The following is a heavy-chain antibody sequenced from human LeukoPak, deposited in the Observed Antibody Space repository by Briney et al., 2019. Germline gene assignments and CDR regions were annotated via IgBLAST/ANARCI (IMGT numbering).Heavy chain of an antibody. J-gene: IGHJ4*02. Sequence: SETLSLTCTVSGGSISSGSYYWGWIRQPPGKGLEWIGNIYYSGSTYYNPSLKSRVSIPVDTSKNQFSLKLTSVTAADTAVYYCARAPEYGLYYFDYWGQGTLVTVSS. V-gene: IGHV4-39*07. D-gene: IGHD1-14*01. CDR3: ARAPEYGLYYFDY. CDR1: GGSISSGSYY. CDR2: IYYSGST.